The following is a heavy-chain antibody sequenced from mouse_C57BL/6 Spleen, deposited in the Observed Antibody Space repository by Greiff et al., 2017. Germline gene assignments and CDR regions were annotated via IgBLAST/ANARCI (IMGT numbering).Heavy chain of an antibody. CDR1: GYSITSDY. V-gene: IGHV3-8*01. Sequence: VQLQQSGPGLAKPSQTLSLTCSVTGYSITSDYWNWIRKFPGNKLEYMGYISYSGSTYYNPSLKSRISITRDTSKNQYYLQLNSVTTEDTATYYCASSLGNPCWYYDVWGTGTTVTVSS. D-gene: IGHD2-1*01. CDR2: ISYSGST. CDR3: ASSLGNPCWYYDV. J-gene: IGHJ1*03.